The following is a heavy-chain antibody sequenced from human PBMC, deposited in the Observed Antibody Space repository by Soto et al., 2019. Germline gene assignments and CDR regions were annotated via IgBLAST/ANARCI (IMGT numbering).Heavy chain of an antibody. J-gene: IGHJ4*02. D-gene: IGHD6-19*01. CDR3: ARLGPNSGLYEAFDS. CDR1: GFTFSSYA. Sequence: EVQLLDSGGGLVQPGGSLRLSCAASGFTFSSYAMSWVRQAPGKGLEWVSTIRHAGGGTYYADSVKGRFTISRDNSKSTLYLQMNSLRAEDTAGFCCARLGPNSGLYEAFDSWGRGTLVTVSS. CDR2: IRHAGGGT. V-gene: IGHV3-23*01.